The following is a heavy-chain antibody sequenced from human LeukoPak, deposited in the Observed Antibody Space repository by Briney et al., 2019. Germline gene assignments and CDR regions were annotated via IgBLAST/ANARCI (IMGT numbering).Heavy chain of an antibody. V-gene: IGHV3-9*01. CDR1: GFTFDDYA. Sequence: GGSLRLSCAASGFTFDDYAMHWVRQAPGKGLEWGSGISWNSGSIGYADSVKGRFTISRDNAKNSLYLQMNSLRAEDTALYYCAKDVGSSWPGDAFDIWGQGTMVTVSS. D-gene: IGHD6-13*01. J-gene: IGHJ3*02. CDR3: AKDVGSSWPGDAFDI. CDR2: ISWNSGSI.